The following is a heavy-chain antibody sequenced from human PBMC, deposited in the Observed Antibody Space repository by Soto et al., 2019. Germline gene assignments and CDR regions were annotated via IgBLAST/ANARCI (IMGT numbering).Heavy chain of an antibody. Sequence: QVQLQEWGPGPVKPSQTLSLTCTVSGGSVSSANYYWSWIRQHPGKGLEWIGYISYTGSTFYNPSLKRRVTMSLDTSKNQFSLKLTSMTAADTAVYYCARVGNPNNWFDPWGQGALVTVSS. D-gene: IGHD4-4*01. V-gene: IGHV4-31*03. CDR3: ARVGNPNNWFDP. CDR2: ISYTGST. J-gene: IGHJ5*02. CDR1: GGSVSSANYY.